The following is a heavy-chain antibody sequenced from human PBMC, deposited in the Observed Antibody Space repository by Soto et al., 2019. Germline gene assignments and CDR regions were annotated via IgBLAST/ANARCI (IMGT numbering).Heavy chain of an antibody. Sequence: SETLSLTCAVYGGSFSGYYWSWIRQPPGKGLEWIGEINHSGSTNYNPSLKSRVTISVDTSKNQFSLKLSSVTAADTAVYYCARDRGHIVVVTAIPIGGYYYGMDVWGQGTTVTVSS. CDR1: GGSFSGYY. D-gene: IGHD2-21*02. J-gene: IGHJ6*02. CDR2: INHSGST. CDR3: ARDRGHIVVVTAIPIGGYYYGMDV. V-gene: IGHV4-34*01.